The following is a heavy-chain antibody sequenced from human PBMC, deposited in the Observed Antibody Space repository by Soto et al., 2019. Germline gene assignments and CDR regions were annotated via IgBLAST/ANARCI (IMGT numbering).Heavy chain of an antibody. D-gene: IGHD2-15*01. CDR1: GFTFSSYA. CDR2: ISYDGSNK. J-gene: IGHJ4*02. V-gene: IGHV3-30-3*01. Sequence: GGSLRLSCAASGFTFSSYAMHWVRQAPGKGREWVAVISYDGSNKYYADPVKGRFTISRDNSKNTLYLQMNSLRAEDTAVYYCARGCGGSHDYWGQGTLVTVSS. CDR3: ARGCGGSHDY.